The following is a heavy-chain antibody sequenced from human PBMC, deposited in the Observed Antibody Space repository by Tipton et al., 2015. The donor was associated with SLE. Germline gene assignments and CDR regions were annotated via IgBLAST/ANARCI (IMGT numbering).Heavy chain of an antibody. Sequence: TLSLTCTVSGGSLSSYYWSWIRQPAGKGLEWIGRIYASGSTEYNPSLKSRVTISVDPSKNQFSLRLTSLTAADTAVYYCARVVYSFADACEMCGQGTFVTGSS. CDR2: IYASGST. CDR3: ARVVYSFADACEM. V-gene: IGHV4-4*07. CDR1: GGSLSSYY. D-gene: IGHD6-13*01. J-gene: IGHJ3*02.